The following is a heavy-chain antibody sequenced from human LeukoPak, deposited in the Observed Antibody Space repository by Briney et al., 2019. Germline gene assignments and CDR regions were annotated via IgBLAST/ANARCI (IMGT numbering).Heavy chain of an antibody. J-gene: IGHJ4*02. V-gene: IGHV3-48*02. D-gene: IGHD1-26*01. CDR3: ASSGSYRFDY. CDR1: GFTFSSYS. CDR2: ITASGTAM. Sequence: GSLRLSCSASGFTFSSYSMNWVRQAPGKGLEWVSHITASGTAMFYADSVKGRFTISRDNAKNSLYLQMNSLRDEDTAVYYCASSGSYRFDYWGQGTLVTVSS.